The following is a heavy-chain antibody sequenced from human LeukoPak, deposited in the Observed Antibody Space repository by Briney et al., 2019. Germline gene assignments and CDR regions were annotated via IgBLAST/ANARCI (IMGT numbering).Heavy chain of an antibody. CDR3: ASGIYDSSGYYLDY. CDR2: IYYSGST. D-gene: IGHD3-22*01. CDR1: GDSISSGDYY. J-gene: IGHJ4*02. V-gene: IGHV4-30-4*08. Sequence: SETLSLTCTVSGDSISSGDYYWSWIRQPPGKGLEWIGYIYYSGSTYYNPSLKSRVTISADTSKNQFSLKLSSVTAADTAVYFCASGIYDSSGYYLDYWGQGTLVTVSS.